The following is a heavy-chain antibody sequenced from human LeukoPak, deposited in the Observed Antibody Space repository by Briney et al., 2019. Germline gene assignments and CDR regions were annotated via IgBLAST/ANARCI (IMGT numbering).Heavy chain of an antibody. CDR2: TNHSGST. V-gene: IGHV4-34*01. Sequence: KPSETLSLTCAVYGGSFSGYYWSWIRQPPGKGLEWIGETNHSGSTNYNPSLKSRVTISVDTSKNQFSLKLSSVTAADTAVYYCARVRDYVWGSYRYFDCWGQGTLVTVSS. D-gene: IGHD3-16*02. J-gene: IGHJ4*02. CDR1: GGSFSGYY. CDR3: ARVRDYVWGSYRYFDC.